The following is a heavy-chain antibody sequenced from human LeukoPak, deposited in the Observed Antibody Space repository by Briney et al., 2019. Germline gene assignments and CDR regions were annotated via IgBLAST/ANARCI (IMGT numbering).Heavy chain of an antibody. D-gene: IGHD5-18*01. Sequence: GGSLRLSCAASGFGFSRYWMHWVRQAPGKGLEWVSAISGSGGSTYYADSVKGRFTISRDNSKNTLYLQMNSLRAEDTAVYYCAKFRGYSYGPIGYWGQGTLVTVSS. CDR2: ISGSGGST. J-gene: IGHJ4*02. V-gene: IGHV3-23*01. CDR1: GFGFSRYW. CDR3: AKFRGYSYGPIGY.